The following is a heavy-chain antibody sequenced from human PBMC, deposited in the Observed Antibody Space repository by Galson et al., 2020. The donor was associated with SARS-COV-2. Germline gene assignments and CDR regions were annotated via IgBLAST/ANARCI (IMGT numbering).Heavy chain of an antibody. V-gene: IGHV3-48*04. CDR1: GFTFSSYS. J-gene: IGHJ6*02. Sequence: GESLKISCAASGFTFSSYSMNWVRQAPGKGLEWVSYISSSSSTIYYADSVKGRFTISRDNAKNSLYLQMNSLRAEDTAVYYCAINEMYSGSYLPVVYYYDYGMDVWGQGTTVTVSS. CDR2: ISSSSSTI. D-gene: IGHD1-26*01. CDR3: AINEMYSGSYLPVVYYYDYGMDV.